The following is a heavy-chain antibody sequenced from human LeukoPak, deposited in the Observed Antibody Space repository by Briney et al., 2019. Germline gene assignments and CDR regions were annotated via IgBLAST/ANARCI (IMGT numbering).Heavy chain of an antibody. V-gene: IGHV3-66*01. Sequence: PGGSLRLSCAASGFTVSSNYMSWVRQAPGKGLEWVSVIYSGGSTYYADSVKGRFTISRDNSKNTVYLQMNSLRAEDTALYYCATFKTLGMAGTHGLDVWGQGTTVTVS. CDR2: IYSGGST. CDR3: ATFKTLGMAGTHGLDV. J-gene: IGHJ6*02. CDR1: GFTVSSNY. D-gene: IGHD6-19*01.